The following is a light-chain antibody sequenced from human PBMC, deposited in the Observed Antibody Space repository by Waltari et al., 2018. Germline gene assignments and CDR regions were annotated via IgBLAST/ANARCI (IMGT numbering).Light chain of an antibody. J-gene: IGKJ1*01. CDR3: QQSYNDYRT. Sequence: DIQMTQSPSSLSASVGDRVTITCRASQTIRTYLNWYQQKPGKAPKLLIYAASNLQTGVPPRFSGSGSGTDFTLTISSLQPEDFATYCCQQSYNDYRTFGQGTKVEIK. CDR2: AAS. V-gene: IGKV1-39*01. CDR1: QTIRTY.